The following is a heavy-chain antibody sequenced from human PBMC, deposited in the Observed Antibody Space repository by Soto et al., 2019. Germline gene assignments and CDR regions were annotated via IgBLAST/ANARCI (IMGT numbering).Heavy chain of an antibody. V-gene: IGHV1-69*06. CDR3: ATADLYYYYGMDV. CDR1: GGTFSSYA. CDR2: IIPILGTA. Sequence: QVQLVQSGAEVKKPGSSVKVSCKASGGTFSSYAISWVRQAPGQGLEWMGGIIPILGTANYAQKFQGRVTITAAKSTRTAYMELSSLRSEDTAVYYCATADLYYYYGMDVWGQGTTVTVSS. J-gene: IGHJ6*02.